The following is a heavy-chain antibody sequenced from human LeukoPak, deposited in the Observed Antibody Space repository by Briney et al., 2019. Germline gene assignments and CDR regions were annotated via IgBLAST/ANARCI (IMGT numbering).Heavy chain of an antibody. CDR3: ARDRGSSSWYRNYFDY. V-gene: IGHV3-48*01. D-gene: IGHD6-13*01. CDR1: GFTLSSYS. J-gene: IGHJ4*02. CDR2: ISSSSSTI. Sequence: PGGSLRLSCAASGFTLSSYSMNWVRQAPGKGLEWVSYISSSSSTIYYADSVKGRFTISRDNAKNSLYLQMNSLRAEDTAVYYCARDRGSSSWYRNYFDYWGQGTLVTVSS.